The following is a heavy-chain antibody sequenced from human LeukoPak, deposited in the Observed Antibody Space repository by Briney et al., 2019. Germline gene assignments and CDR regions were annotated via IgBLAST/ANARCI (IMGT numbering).Heavy chain of an antibody. V-gene: IGHV3-30*03. CDR1: GFAFSNYG. D-gene: IGHD6-13*01. CDR2: ISYDGRHK. J-gene: IGHJ4*02. CDR3: ARVPSIAAVGIRLDY. Sequence: GGSLRLSCVASGFAFSNYGMHWVRQAPGKGLEWVAVISYDGRHKYYADSVKGRFTISRDNSKNTLYLQMNSLRAEDTAMYYCARVPSIAAVGIRLDYWGQGTLVTVSS.